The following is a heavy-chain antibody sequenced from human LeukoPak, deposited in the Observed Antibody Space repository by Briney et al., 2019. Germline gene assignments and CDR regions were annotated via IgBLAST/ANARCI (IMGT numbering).Heavy chain of an antibody. J-gene: IGHJ5*02. CDR2: ISSSSSYI. V-gene: IGHV3-21*01. CDR1: GFTFSSYS. Sequence: GGSLRLSCAASGFTFSSYSMNWVRQAPGKGLEWVSSISSSSSYIYYADSVKGRFTISSDNAKNSLYLQMNSLRAEDTAVYYCARDACLYCSGVPYNWFDPWGQGTLVTVSS. CDR3: ARDACLYCSGVPYNWFDP. D-gene: IGHD2-15*01.